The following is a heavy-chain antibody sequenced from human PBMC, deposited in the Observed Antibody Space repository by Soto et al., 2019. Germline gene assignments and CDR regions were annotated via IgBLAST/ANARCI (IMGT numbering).Heavy chain of an antibody. D-gene: IGHD3-10*01. CDR3: AKTSNQITNIRGVAYFDN. Sequence: PGGSLRLSCAASGFTFSNYGMSWVRQAPGKGLEWVSSISNSGGSTYYADSVKGRFTISRDTSKNTLYLQIDSLRVEDTAIYYCAKTSNQITNIRGVAYFDNWGQRAVVTVS. J-gene: IGHJ4*02. V-gene: IGHV3-23*01. CDR1: GFTFSNYG. CDR2: ISNSGGST.